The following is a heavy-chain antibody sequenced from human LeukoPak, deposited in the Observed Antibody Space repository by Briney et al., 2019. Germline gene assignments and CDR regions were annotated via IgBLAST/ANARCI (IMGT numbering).Heavy chain of an antibody. J-gene: IGHJ6*03. CDR1: GFTFSSYG. CDR2: IRYDGSNK. V-gene: IGHV3-30*02. Sequence: GGSLRLSCAASGFTFSSYGMHWVRQAPGKGLEWVAFIRYDGSNKYYADSVKGRFTISRDNSKNTLYLQMNSLRAEDTAVYYCARGLSYAPLGYYYYYYMDVWGKGTTVTISS. CDR3: ARGLSYAPLGYYYYYYMDV. D-gene: IGHD2-2*01.